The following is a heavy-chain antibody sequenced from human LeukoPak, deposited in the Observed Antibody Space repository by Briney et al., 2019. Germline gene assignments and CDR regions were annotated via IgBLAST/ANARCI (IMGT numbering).Heavy chain of an antibody. V-gene: IGHV4-34*01. CDR1: GGSFSGYY. CDR3: ARTGRYFDWLLLFDP. D-gene: IGHD3-9*01. J-gene: IGHJ5*02. CDR2: INHSGST. Sequence: PSETLSLTCAVYGGSFSGYYWSWIRQPPGKGLEWIGEINHSGSTNYNPSLKGRVTISVDTSKNQFSLKLSSVTAADTAVYYCARTGRYFDWLLLFDPWGQGTLVTVSS.